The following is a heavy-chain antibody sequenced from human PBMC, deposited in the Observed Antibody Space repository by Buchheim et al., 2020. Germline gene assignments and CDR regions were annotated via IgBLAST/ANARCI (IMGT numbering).Heavy chain of an antibody. Sequence: EVQLVESGGGLVQPGGSLRLSCAVSGFTFSTSWMNWLRQAPGKGLEWVANINPHGSETYYVESVRGRFTILRDNAKNSLYMQMSSLRAEDTAVYYCSRISRWEVADYWGQGTL. J-gene: IGHJ4*02. D-gene: IGHD5-12*01. V-gene: IGHV3-7*01. CDR3: SRISRWEVADY. CDR2: INPHGSET. CDR1: GFTFSTSW.